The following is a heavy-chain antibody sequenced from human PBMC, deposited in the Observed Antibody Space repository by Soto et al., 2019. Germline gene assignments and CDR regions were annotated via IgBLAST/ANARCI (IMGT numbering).Heavy chain of an antibody. CDR2: ISSNGGST. CDR1: GMNFSSYA. V-gene: IGHV3-64D*06. D-gene: IGHD1-20*01. CDR3: VKSGPYNWNDVSYFDH. J-gene: IGHJ4*02. Sequence: HGGSLRLSCSSAGMNFSSYAMHLVRPAPGKGLEYVSAISSNGGSTYYADSVKGRFTISRDNSKNTLYLQMSSLRAEDTAVYYCVKSGPYNWNDVSYFDHWGQGTLVTV.